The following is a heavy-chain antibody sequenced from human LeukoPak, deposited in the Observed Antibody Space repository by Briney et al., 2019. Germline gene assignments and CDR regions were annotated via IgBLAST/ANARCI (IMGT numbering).Heavy chain of an antibody. J-gene: IGHJ5*02. CDR1: GFTFDDYA. Sequence: PGGSLRLSCAASGFTFDDYAMHWVRQAPGKGLEWVSGISWNSGSIGYADSVKGRFTISRDNAKNSLYLQMNSLRAEDTALYYCAKDIGHSGYAAGGFDPWGQGTLVTVSS. D-gene: IGHD5-12*01. CDR2: ISWNSGSI. V-gene: IGHV3-9*01. CDR3: AKDIGHSGYAAGGFDP.